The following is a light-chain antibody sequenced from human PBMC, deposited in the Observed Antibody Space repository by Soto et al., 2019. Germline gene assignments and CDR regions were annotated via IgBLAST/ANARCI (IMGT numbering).Light chain of an antibody. CDR1: SGHSTYA. J-gene: IGLJ7*01. Sequence: QPVLTQSPSASASLGASVKLTCTLSSGHSTYAIAWHQLQPEKGPRYLMEVKSDGSHSKGDGIPDRFSGSSSGAERYLTISSLQSGDEADYYCQTWGSGIVVFGGGTQLTVL. V-gene: IGLV4-69*01. CDR3: QTWGSGIVV. CDR2: VKSDGSH.